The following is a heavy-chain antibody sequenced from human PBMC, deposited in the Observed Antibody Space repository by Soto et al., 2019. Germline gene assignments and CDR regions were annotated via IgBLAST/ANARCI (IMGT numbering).Heavy chain of an antibody. CDR3: ASIAASRTNYYYYYGMDV. CDR1: GGSFSSYY. Sequence: QVQLQQWGAGLLKPSETLSLTCAVYGGSFSSYYWSWIRQPAGKGLEWIGRIYTSGSTNYNPSLKSRVTMSVDTSKNQFSLKLSSVTAADTAVYYCASIAASRTNYYYYYGMDVWGQGTTVTVSS. J-gene: IGHJ6*02. D-gene: IGHD6-6*01. V-gene: IGHV4-59*10. CDR2: IYTSGST.